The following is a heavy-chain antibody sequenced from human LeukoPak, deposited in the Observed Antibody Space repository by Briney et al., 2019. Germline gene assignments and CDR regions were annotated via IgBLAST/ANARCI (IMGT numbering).Heavy chain of an antibody. V-gene: IGHV1-69*13. D-gene: IGHD3-22*01. J-gene: IGHJ4*02. CDR2: IIPMFGRV. CDR3: ATSGRYYDSSTYYGFDN. CDR1: GGTFGTSG. Sequence: ASVKVSCKASGGTFGTSGISWVRQAPGRGLEWMGGIIPMFGRVSYAQKFQGRVTITADESTSTAYMELSSLSSEDTAVYSCATSGRYYDSSTYYGFDNWGQGTLVTVSS.